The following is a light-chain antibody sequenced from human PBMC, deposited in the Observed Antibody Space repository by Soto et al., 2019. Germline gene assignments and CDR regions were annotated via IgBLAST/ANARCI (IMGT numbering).Light chain of an antibody. CDR1: QSLVYVNGDTY. Sequence: DVVMTQSPLSLPVTLGQPASISCRSSQSLVYVNGDTYFDWFQHRPGQSPRRLIYKVSNRDSGVPDRFSGSGSGPDFTLKISRVEAEDVGVYYCMQGTHWPYTFGQGNKLEIK. J-gene: IGKJ2*01. V-gene: IGKV2-30*01. CDR3: MQGTHWPYT. CDR2: KVS.